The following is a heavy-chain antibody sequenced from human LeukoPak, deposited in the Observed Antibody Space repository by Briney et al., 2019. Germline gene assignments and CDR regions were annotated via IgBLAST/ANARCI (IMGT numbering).Heavy chain of an antibody. D-gene: IGHD5-18*01. CDR1: GGSFSGYY. CDR3: ARRGIQLRLH. Sequence: SETLSLTCAVYGGSFSGYYWSWIRQPPGKGLEWIGEINHSGSTNYNPSLKSRVTISVDTSKNQFSLKLSSVTAADTAVYYCARRGIQLRLHWGQGTLVTVSS. V-gene: IGHV4-34*01. J-gene: IGHJ4*02. CDR2: INHSGST.